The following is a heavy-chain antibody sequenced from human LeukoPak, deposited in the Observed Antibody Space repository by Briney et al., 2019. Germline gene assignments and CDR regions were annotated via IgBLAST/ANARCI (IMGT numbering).Heavy chain of an antibody. CDR2: IWYDGSNK. Sequence: PGGSLRLSCAASGFTFSGFGMHWVRQAPGKGLEWVAVIWYDGSNKYYADSVKGRFTISRDNSKNTLYLQMNSLRAEDTAVYYCARDRNYFEALHRSYWGQGTLVTVSS. D-gene: IGHD3-10*01. CDR1: GFTFSGFG. CDR3: ARDRNYFEALHRSY. J-gene: IGHJ4*02. V-gene: IGHV3-33*01.